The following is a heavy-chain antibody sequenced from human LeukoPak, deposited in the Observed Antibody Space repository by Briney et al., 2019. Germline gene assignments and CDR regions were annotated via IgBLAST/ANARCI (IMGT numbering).Heavy chain of an antibody. CDR3: AKYCGYSSSWYKLGFDY. CDR1: GFTFSDYS. D-gene: IGHD6-13*01. J-gene: IGHJ4*02. Sequence: GGSLRLFCTASGFTFSDYSKKWVRQAPGKGLEWVSSISRRSRHVYYAASVKGRFTISRDSSKNTLYLQMNSLRAEDTAVYYCAKYCGYSSSWYKLGFDYWGQGTLVTVSS. V-gene: IGHV3-21*04. CDR2: ISRRSRHV.